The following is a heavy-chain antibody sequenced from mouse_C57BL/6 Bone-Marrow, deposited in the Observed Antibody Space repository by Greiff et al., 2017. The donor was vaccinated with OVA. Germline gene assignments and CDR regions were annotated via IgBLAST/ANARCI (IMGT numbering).Heavy chain of an antibody. D-gene: IGHD4-1*01. J-gene: IGHJ4*01. Sequence: VQLQQSGAELVRPGSSVKMSCKTSGYTFTSYGINWVKQRPGQGLEWIGYIYLGNGYTAYNEKFKGKATLTSDTSSSTAYMQLSSLTSEDSAIYFCARDETGRGDYWGQGTSVTVSS. V-gene: IGHV1-58*01. CDR1: GYTFTSYG. CDR3: ARDETGRGDY. CDR2: IYLGNGYT.